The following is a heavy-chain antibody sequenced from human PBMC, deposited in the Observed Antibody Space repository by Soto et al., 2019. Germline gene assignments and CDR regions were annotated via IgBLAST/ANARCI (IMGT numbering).Heavy chain of an antibody. CDR3: ARDHSIAEQNWFDP. V-gene: IGHV1-18*01. CDR1: GYTVTSYG. Sequence: ASVKVSCKASGYTVTSYGISWVRQAPGQGLEWMGWISAYNGNTNYAQKLQGRVTMTTDTSTSTAYMELRSLRSDDTAVYYCARDHSIAEQNWFDPWGQGTLVTVSS. J-gene: IGHJ5*02. CDR2: ISAYNGNT. D-gene: IGHD6-6*01.